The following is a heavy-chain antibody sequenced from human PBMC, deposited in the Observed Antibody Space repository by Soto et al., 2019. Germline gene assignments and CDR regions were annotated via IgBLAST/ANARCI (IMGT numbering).Heavy chain of an antibody. CDR2: ISSSSSYI. V-gene: IGHV3-21*01. Sequence: EVQLVESGGGLVKPGGSLRLSCAASGFTFSSYSMNWVRQAPGKGLEWVSSISSSSSYIYYADSVKGRFTISRDNAKNSLYLQMNSLRAEDTAVYYCARDSRYSSSWPDAFDIWGQGTMVTVSS. D-gene: IGHD6-13*01. CDR3: ARDSRYSSSWPDAFDI. J-gene: IGHJ3*02. CDR1: GFTFSSYS.